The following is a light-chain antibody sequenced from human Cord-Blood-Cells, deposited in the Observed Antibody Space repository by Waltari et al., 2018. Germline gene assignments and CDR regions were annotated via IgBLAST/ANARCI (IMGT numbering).Light chain of an antibody. Sequence: QSALTQPASVSGSPGQSITISCTGTSSDVGSYNLVSWYQQHPGKAPKLMIYEVSKRPSGVSHRFSGSKSCNTASLTISGLQAEDEADYYCCSYAGSSTYVFGTGTKVTVL. CDR2: EVS. J-gene: IGLJ1*01. CDR1: SSDVGSYNL. V-gene: IGLV2-23*02. CDR3: CSYAGSSTYV.